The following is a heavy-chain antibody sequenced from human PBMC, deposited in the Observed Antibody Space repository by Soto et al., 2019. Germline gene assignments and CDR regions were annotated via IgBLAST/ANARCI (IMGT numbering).Heavy chain of an antibody. Sequence: ASVKVSCKVSGYTLTELSMHWVRQAPGKGLEWMGGFDPEDGETIYAQKFQGRVTMTEDTSTDTAYMELSSLRSEDTAVYYWATSSFDAASNACGIWGQGTMVSVSS. J-gene: IGHJ3*02. CDR2: FDPEDGET. D-gene: IGHD3-9*01. CDR1: GYTLTELS. V-gene: IGHV1-24*01. CDR3: ATSSFDAASNACGI.